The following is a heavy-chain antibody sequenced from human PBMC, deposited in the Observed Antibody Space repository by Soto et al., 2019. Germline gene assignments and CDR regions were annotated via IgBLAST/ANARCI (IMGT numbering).Heavy chain of an antibody. Sequence: QVQLVQSGAEVKKPGSSVKVSCKASGYTFISYGISWVRQAPGQGREWRGGISAYNDSTNYAQKLQGRVTMTTDPSTRTAYLELRRPRPDDTAVYYCAREGYYSGSGSYSPPRYYGMDVWGQGTTVTVSS. D-gene: IGHD3-10*01. CDR2: ISAYNDST. CDR1: GYTFISYG. CDR3: AREGYYSGSGSYSPPRYYGMDV. J-gene: IGHJ6*02. V-gene: IGHV1-18*01.